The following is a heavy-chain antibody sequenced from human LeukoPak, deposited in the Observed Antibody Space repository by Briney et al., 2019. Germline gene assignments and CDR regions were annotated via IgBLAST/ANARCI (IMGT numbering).Heavy chain of an antibody. J-gene: IGHJ6*03. V-gene: IGHV4-38-2*01. D-gene: IGHD4-11*01. CDR2: IYHSGST. Sequence: SETLSLTCAVSGYSISSGYYWGWIRQPPGKGLEWIGSIYHSGSTYYNPSLKSRVTISVDTSKNQFSLKLSSVTAADTAVYYCARSTDPYRSPRNYYYYYYMDVWGKGTTVTVSS. CDR1: GYSISSGYY. CDR3: ARSTDPYRSPRNYYYYYYMDV.